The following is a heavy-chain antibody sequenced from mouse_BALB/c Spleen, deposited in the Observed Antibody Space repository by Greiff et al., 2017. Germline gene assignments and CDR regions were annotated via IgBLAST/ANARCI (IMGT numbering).Heavy chain of an antibody. D-gene: IGHD2-2*01. CDR3: AIYYGYDVGYFDY. J-gene: IGHJ2*01. CDR1: GFTFSSYA. V-gene: IGHV5-6-5*01. Sequence: DVHLVESGGDLVKPGGSLKLSCAASGFTFSSYAMSWVRQTPEKRLEWVASISSGGRTYYPDSVKGRFTISRDNARNILYLQMSSLRSEDTAMYYCAIYYGYDVGYFDYWGQGTTLTVSS. CDR2: ISSGGRT.